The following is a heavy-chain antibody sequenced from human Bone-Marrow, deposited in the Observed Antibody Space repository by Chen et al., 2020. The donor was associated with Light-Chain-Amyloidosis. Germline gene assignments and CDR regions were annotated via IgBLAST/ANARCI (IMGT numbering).Heavy chain of an antibody. Sequence: EVQLVESGGGLVQPGGSLRLSCVASGFTFSNYWMHWVRQAPGKGLVWVSRINTDGSSTSYADSVKGRFTISRDNAKNTLFLQMSSLRADDTAVYYCARDSDCRSTSCYPLGTFDIWGQGTMVTVSS. J-gene: IGHJ3*02. CDR3: ARDSDCRSTSCYPLGTFDI. CDR1: GFTFSNYW. V-gene: IGHV3-74*01. D-gene: IGHD2-2*01. CDR2: INTDGSST.